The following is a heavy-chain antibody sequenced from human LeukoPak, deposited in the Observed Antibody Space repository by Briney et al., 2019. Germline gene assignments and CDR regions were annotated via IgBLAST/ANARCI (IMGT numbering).Heavy chain of an antibody. CDR2: IYPGDSDT. CDR1: GYSFTSYW. D-gene: IGHD3-3*01. CDR3: ATTYYDFWSGTLDAFDI. J-gene: IGHJ3*02. Sequence: GESLKISCKGSGYSFTSYWIGWVRQMPGKGLEWMGIIYPGDSDTRYSPSFQGQVTISADKSISTAYLQWSSLKASDTAMYYCATTYYDFWSGTLDAFDIWGQGTMVTVSS. V-gene: IGHV5-51*01.